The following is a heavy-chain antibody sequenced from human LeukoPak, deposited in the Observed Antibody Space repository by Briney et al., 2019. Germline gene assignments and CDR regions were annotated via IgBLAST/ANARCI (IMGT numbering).Heavy chain of an antibody. V-gene: IGHV4-61*02. Sequence: SETLSLTCTVSGGSISSGSYYWSWIRQPAGKGLEWIGRIYTSGSTNYNPSLKSRVTISVDTSKNQFSLKLSSVTAADTAVYYCARVGTPNYDFWSGCLRYYYYYYMDVWGKGTTVTVSS. D-gene: IGHD3-3*01. CDR1: GGSISSGSYY. CDR2: IYTSGST. J-gene: IGHJ6*03. CDR3: ARVGTPNYDFWSGCLRYYYYYYMDV.